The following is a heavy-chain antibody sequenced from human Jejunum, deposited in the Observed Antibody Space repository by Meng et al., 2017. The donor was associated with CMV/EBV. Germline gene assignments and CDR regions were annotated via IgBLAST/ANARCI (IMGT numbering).Heavy chain of an antibody. J-gene: IGHJ4*02. Sequence: VPLLPSGAEVKKPGASVKISCKTSGYTFTDHNIGWVRQAPGQGLEWVGWISLGNGQTVYGHKVQGRVTVTTDTSTSTAYMELRSLRSDDTAMYYCARDVWGFDYWGQGTLVTVSS. CDR1: GYTFTDHN. CDR3: ARDVWGFDY. V-gene: IGHV1-18*04. D-gene: IGHD7-27*01. CDR2: ISLGNGQT.